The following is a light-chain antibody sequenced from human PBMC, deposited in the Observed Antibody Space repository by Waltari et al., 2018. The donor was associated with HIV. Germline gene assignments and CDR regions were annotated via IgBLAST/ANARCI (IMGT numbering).Light chain of an antibody. CDR3: QNYNSAPPT. CDR1: QAISNN. J-gene: IGKJ5*01. CDR2: GAS. V-gene: IGKV1-27*01. Sequence: DIQMTQPPSSLSVSVGDRVTITCRASQAISNNLAWYQQKPGKVPKLLIYGASTLQSGVPSRFSGSGSGTDFTLTISSLQPDDVATYYCQNYNSAPPTFGQGTRLDIK.